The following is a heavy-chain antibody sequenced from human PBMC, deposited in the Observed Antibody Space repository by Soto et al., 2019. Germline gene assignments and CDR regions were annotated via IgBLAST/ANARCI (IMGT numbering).Heavy chain of an antibody. CDR3: AKDLGYCDSTTCYFDH. J-gene: IGHJ4*02. D-gene: IGHD2-2*01. V-gene: IGHV3-23*01. CDR2: ISASGGST. CDR1: GFTFTTYA. Sequence: GGSLSLSCAASGFTFTTYAFSWVRQAPGKGLEWVSGISASGGSTYFADFVKGRFTISRDNSKNTLYLQMNSLRAEDTAEYYCAKDLGYCDSTTCYFDHWGQGTLVTVSS.